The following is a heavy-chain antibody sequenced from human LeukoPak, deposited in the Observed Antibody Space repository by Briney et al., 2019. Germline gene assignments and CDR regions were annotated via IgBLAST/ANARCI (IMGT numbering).Heavy chain of an antibody. CDR2: ISSTSGSI. Sequence: GGSLRLSCAASGFTFSSYNMNWVRQAPGKGLEWVSHISSTSGSIHYADSVRGRVTMSRDNAKKSLFLQMNSLRDEDTAVYYCVREATVAPAAGFSRLTVMGGKAFDYYGMDVWGQGTTVTVSS. CDR1: GFTFSSYN. CDR3: VREATVAPAAGFSRLTVMGGKAFDYYGMDV. D-gene: IGHD2-2*01. J-gene: IGHJ6*02. V-gene: IGHV3-48*02.